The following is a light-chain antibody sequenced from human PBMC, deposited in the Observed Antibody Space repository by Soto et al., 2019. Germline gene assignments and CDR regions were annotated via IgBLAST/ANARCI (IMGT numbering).Light chain of an antibody. J-gene: IGKJ2*01. V-gene: IGKV3-20*01. CDR3: QQYGSSPRT. Sequence: EIVLTQSPGTLSLSPGERATLSCRASQSFSSSYLAWYQQKPGQAPRLLIYGASSRATSIPDRFSGSGSGTDLTLTISRLEPEDFAVYYCQQYGSSPRTFVQGTKLEIK. CDR1: QSFSSSY. CDR2: GAS.